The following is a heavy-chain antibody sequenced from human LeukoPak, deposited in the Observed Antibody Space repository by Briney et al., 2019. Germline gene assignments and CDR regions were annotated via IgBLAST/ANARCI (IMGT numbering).Heavy chain of an antibody. D-gene: IGHD5-18*01. CDR2: INHSGST. Sequence: SETLSLTCAVYGGSFSGYYRSWIRQPPGKGLEWIGEINHSGSTNYNPSLKSRVTISVDTSKNQFSLKLSSVTAADTAVYYRARDGIQLWVFDYWGQGTLVTVSS. J-gene: IGHJ4*02. CDR1: GGSFSGYY. CDR3: ARDGIQLWVFDY. V-gene: IGHV4-34*01.